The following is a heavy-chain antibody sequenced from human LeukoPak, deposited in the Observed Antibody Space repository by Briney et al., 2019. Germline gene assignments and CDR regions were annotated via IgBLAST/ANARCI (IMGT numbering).Heavy chain of an antibody. J-gene: IGHJ6*03. CDR3: ARIKTPIENWGHYYYYYYMDV. CDR1: GYSISSGYY. V-gene: IGHV4-38-2*02. D-gene: IGHD7-27*01. Sequence: KTSETLSLTCTVSGYSISSGYYWGWIRQPPGKGLEWIGSIYHSGSTYYNPSLKSRVTISVDTSKNQFSLKLSSVTAADTAVYYCARIKTPIENWGHYYYYYYMDVWGKGTTVTISS. CDR2: IYHSGST.